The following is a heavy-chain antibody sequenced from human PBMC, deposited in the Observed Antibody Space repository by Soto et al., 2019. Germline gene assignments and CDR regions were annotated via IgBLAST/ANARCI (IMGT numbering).Heavy chain of an antibody. CDR1: GFTFSSYG. Sequence: GGSLRLSCAASGFTFSSYGMHWVRQAPGKGLEWVAVISYDGSNKYYADSVKGRFTISRANSKNTLYLQMNSLRAEDTAVYYCAKSDSSGYDLGYWGQGTLVTVSS. CDR3: AKSDSSGYDLGY. CDR2: ISYDGSNK. V-gene: IGHV3-30*18. D-gene: IGHD3-22*01. J-gene: IGHJ4*02.